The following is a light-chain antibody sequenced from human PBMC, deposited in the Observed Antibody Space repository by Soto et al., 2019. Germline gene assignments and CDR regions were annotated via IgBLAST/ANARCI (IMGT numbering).Light chain of an antibody. CDR1: QTINTW. CDR2: DVS. CDR3: QQYITSWT. Sequence: IQMTQSPSALSASVGDRVTITCRASQTINTWLAWYQQKPGKAPKLLIYDVSSLESGVPSRFSGSGSGTEFTLTISSLQPDDFATYYCQQYITSWTFGQGTKVDIK. J-gene: IGKJ1*01. V-gene: IGKV1-5*01.